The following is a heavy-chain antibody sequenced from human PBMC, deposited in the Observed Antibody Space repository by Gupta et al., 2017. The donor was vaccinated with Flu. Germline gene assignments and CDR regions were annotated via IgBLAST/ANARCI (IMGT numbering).Heavy chain of an antibody. J-gene: IGHJ1*01. V-gene: IGHV3-23*01. Sequence: EVQLLESGGELAQTGGSLRLSCAASGLTFSACGMRWVRQAPGKGLEWVSTISGGTTYYSDSVKGRFTISKYTSKNTLFLQMNSLRAEDTAVYYCVKDAGYGEYAHWGQGTLLTVSS. CDR2: ISGGTT. CDR3: VKDAGYGEYAH. CDR1: GLTFSACG. D-gene: IGHD4-17*01.